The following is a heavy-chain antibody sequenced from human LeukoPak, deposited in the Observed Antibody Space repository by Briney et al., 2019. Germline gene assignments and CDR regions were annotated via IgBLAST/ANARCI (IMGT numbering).Heavy chain of an antibody. D-gene: IGHD4-17*01. CDR2: ISSSSSYI. CDR1: GFTFSSYA. V-gene: IGHV3-21*01. Sequence: GGSLRLSCAASGFTFSSYAMSWVRQAPGKGLEWVSAISSSSSYIYYADSVKGRFTISRDNAKNSLYLQMNSLRAEDTAVYYCAREDYGDSCFDYWGQGTLVTVSS. CDR3: AREDYGDSCFDY. J-gene: IGHJ4*02.